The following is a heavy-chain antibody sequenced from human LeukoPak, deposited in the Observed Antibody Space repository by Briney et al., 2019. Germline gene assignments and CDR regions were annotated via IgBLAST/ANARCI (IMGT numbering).Heavy chain of an antibody. D-gene: IGHD3-10*01. CDR1: GGTFSSYA. CDR2: IIPIFGTA. J-gene: IGHJ5*02. CDR3: ARDRSPGGYWFDP. V-gene: IGHV1-69*13. Sequence: SVKVSCKASGGTFSSYAISWVRQAPGQGLEWMGGIIPIFGTANYAQKFQGRVTITADESTSTAYMELSSLRSEDTAVYYCARDRSPGGYWFDPWGQGTLVTVSS.